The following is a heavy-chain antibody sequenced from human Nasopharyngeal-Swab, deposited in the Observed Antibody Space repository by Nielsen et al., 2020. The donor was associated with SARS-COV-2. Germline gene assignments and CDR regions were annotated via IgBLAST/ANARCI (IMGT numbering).Heavy chain of an antibody. CDR2: ITYNGNT. Sequence: RQAPGKGLEWIAFITYNGNTYYDPSLKSRVSLSLDTPGNQISLNLTAVTAADTAVYYCASGHTNGYPYHSYYYMDVWGKGTTVTVSS. V-gene: IGHV4-31*02. CDR3: ASGHTNGYPYHSYYYMDV. D-gene: IGHD2-8*01. J-gene: IGHJ6*03.